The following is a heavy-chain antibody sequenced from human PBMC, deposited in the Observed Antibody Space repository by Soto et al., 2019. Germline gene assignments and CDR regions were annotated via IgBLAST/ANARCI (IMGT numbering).Heavy chain of an antibody. D-gene: IGHD4-17*01. Sequence: QVQLVQSGAEVKKPGASVKVSCKASGYTFTSYGISWVRQAPGQGLEWMGWISAYNGNTNYAQKLQGRVTMTTDTTTRTANRERRGLRPDDLAVYYCARGGSFYGDGGGGWIGYYYYYMDVWGKGTTVTVSS. V-gene: IGHV1-18*03. CDR1: GYTFTSYG. CDR2: ISAYNGNT. CDR3: ARGGSFYGDGGGGWIGYYYYYMDV. J-gene: IGHJ6*03.